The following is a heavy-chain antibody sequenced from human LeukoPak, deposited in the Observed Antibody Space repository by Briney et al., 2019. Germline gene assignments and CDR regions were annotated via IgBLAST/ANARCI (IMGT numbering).Heavy chain of an antibody. CDR1: GYTFTSYG. CDR3: ARSREGYYYDSSGYCPFDY. D-gene: IGHD3-22*01. CDR2: ISAYNGNT. V-gene: IGHV1-18*01. J-gene: IGHJ4*02. Sequence: ASVKVSCKASGYTFTSYGISWVRQAPGQGLEWMGWISAYNGNTNYAQKLQGRVTMTTDTSTSTAYMELRSLRSDDTAVYYCARSREGYYYDSSGYCPFDYWGQGTLVTVSS.